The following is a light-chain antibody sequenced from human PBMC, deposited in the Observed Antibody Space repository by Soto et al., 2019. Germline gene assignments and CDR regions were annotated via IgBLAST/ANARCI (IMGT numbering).Light chain of an antibody. Sequence: QSVLTQPPSVSGAPGQRVTISCTGTSSNIGAGQDVHGYRQLPGAAPKFLISDCNNRASWVPDRFPVSNSGASASLAITGLRAEDKRDYFCQSYSTSLSGLYVFGTGTKVTVL. CDR3: QSYSTSLSGLYV. CDR2: DCN. CDR1: SSNIGAGQD. V-gene: IGLV1-40*01. J-gene: IGLJ1*01.